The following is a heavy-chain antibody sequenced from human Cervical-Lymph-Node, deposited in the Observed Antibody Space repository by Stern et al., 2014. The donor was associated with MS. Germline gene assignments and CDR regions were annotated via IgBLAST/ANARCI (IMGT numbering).Heavy chain of an antibody. D-gene: IGHD6-19*01. CDR1: GGSITSGTYY. V-gene: IGHV4-61*02. Sequence: QVQLQESGPGLVKPSQTLSLSCTVSGGSITSGTYYWSWIRKPAGKGLEWIGRIYTSGNPAHTPSFKMRLTISLDTSKNQSSLKLASVPAADTAVYYCAREAVAADNNWFDPWGQGTLVAVSS. CDR3: AREAVAADNNWFDP. J-gene: IGHJ5*02. CDR2: IYTSGNP.